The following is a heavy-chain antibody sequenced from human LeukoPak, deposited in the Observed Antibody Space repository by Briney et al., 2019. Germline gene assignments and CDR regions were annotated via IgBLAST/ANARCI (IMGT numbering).Heavy chain of an antibody. V-gene: IGHV1-2*02. D-gene: IGHD3-22*01. CDR3: ARASYDSSGYYFYYYYYYMDV. CDR1: GYTFTGYY. Sequence: ASVKVPCKASGYTFTGYYMHWVRQAPGQGLEWMGWINPNSGGTNYAQKFQSRVTMTRDTSISTAYMELSRLRSDDTAVYYCARASYDSSGYYFYYYYYYMDVWGKGTTVTVSS. J-gene: IGHJ6*03. CDR2: INPNSGGT.